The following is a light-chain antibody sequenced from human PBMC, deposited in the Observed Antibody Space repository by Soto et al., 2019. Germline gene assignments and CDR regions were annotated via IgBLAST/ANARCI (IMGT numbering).Light chain of an antibody. V-gene: IGLV2-14*01. CDR2: EVS. Sequence: QSALTQPASVSGSPGQSITISCTGTSSDVGGYNYDSWYQQHPGKAPKLMIYEVSNRPSWVSNRFSGSKSGNTASLTISGLQAEDEADYYCSSYTSSSTLYVFGTGTKVTVL. CDR3: SSYTSSSTLYV. CDR1: SSDVGGYNY. J-gene: IGLJ1*01.